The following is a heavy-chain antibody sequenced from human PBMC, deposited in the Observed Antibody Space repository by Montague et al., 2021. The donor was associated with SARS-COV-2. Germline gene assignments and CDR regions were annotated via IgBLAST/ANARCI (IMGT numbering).Heavy chain of an antibody. V-gene: IGHV4-39*01. CDR1: GGSIDSSDYY. CDR2: TYYSGRT. J-gene: IGHJ5*02. CDR3: AKTGIVVVSWFDP. D-gene: IGHD2-2*01. Sequence: SETLSLTCTVSGGSIDSSDYYWAWIRRPPGKGLEWIGTTYYSGRTYYNPSLKSRATVSIDTSKNQFSLKLSSVTAADTAVYYCAKTGIVVVSWFDPWGQGTLVTVSS.